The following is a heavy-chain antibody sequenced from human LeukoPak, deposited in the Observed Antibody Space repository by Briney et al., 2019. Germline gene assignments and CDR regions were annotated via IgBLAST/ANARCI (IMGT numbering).Heavy chain of an antibody. CDR3: ARDRRTGRRIGYYYYMDV. CDR1: GFTASSNY. CDR2: IYSGGST. V-gene: IGHV3-66*02. Sequence: GGSLRLSCAASGFTASSNYMSWVRQAPGKGLEWVSVIYSGGSTHYADSVKGRFTISRDNSKNTLYLQMNSLRAEDTAVYYCARDRRTGRRIGYYYYMDVWGKGTTVTVSS. D-gene: IGHD1-14*01. J-gene: IGHJ6*03.